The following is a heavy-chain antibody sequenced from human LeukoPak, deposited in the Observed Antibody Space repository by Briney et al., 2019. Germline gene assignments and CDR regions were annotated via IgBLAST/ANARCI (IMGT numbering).Heavy chain of an antibody. Sequence: GGSLRLSCAASGFTFSSCAMSWVRQAPGKGLEWVSAISGSGGSTYYADSVKGRFTISRDNSKNTLYLQMNSLRAEDTAVYYCARWRLRYFDWLSPGAFDIWGQGTMVTVSS. V-gene: IGHV3-23*01. CDR3: ARWRLRYFDWLSPGAFDI. D-gene: IGHD3-9*01. J-gene: IGHJ3*02. CDR2: ISGSGGST. CDR1: GFTFSSCA.